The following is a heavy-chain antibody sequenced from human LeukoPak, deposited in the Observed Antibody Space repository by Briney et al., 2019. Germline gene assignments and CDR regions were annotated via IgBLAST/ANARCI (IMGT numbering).Heavy chain of an antibody. CDR2: ISGSGGST. V-gene: IGHV3-23*01. J-gene: IGHJ3*02. CDR1: GFTFSSYA. CDR3: AKDLQMIVVVLGAFDI. Sequence: GGSLRLSCAASGFTFSSYAMSWVRQAPGKGLEWVSAISGSGGSTYYADSVKGRFTISRDNSKNTLYLQMNSLRAEDTAVYYCAKDLQMIVVVLGAFDIWGQGTMVTVSS. D-gene: IGHD3-22*01.